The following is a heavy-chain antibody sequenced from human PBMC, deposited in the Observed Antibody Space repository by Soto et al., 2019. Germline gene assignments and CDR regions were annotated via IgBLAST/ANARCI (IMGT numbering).Heavy chain of an antibody. J-gene: IGHJ4*02. V-gene: IGHV4-39*01. Sequence: TSETLSLTCTVSGGSISSSTYYWGWIRQPPGKGLEWIGSIYYSGITYYNPSLKSRVTISVDTSKNQFSLMLISVTAADTAVYYCARLLGVDVLRIFDYWGQGTLVTVSS. CDR2: IYYSGIT. CDR3: ARLLGVDVLRIFDY. CDR1: GGSISSSTYY. D-gene: IGHD3-10*01.